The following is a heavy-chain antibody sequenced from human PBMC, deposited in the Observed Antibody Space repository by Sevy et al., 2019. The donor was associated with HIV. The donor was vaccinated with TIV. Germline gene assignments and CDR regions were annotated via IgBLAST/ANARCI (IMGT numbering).Heavy chain of an antibody. CDR3: ARYYGSGSPQKYYYYGMDV. Sequence: GGSLRLSCAASGFTVSSNYMSWVRQAPGKGLEWVSVIYSGGSTYYADSVKGRFTISRDNSKNTLYLQMNSLRAEDTAVYYCARYYGSGSPQKYYYYGMDVWGQGTTVTVSS. V-gene: IGHV3-53*01. CDR2: IYSGGST. D-gene: IGHD3-10*01. CDR1: GFTVSSNY. J-gene: IGHJ6*02.